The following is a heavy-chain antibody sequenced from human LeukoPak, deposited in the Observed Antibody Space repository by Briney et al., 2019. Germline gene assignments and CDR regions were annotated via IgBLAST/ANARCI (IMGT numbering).Heavy chain of an antibody. CDR3: ARDPYSGNYGDYYYYYMDV. V-gene: IGHV3-30*02. Sequence: GGSLRLSCAASGFIFSSYGLHWVRQVPGKGLEWVTFIRYDGSNKYYADSVKGRFTISRDNARNSLYLQMNSLRVEDTAVYYCARDPYSGNYGDYYYYYMDVWGKGTTVTISS. CDR1: GFIFSSYG. J-gene: IGHJ6*03. CDR2: IRYDGSNK. D-gene: IGHD1-26*01.